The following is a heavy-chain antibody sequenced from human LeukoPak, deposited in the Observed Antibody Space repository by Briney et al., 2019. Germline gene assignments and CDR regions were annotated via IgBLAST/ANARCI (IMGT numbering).Heavy chain of an antibody. Sequence: PSETLSLTCTVSGGSISSSSYYWGWIRQPPGKGLEWIGSIYYSGSPHYNPALKSRVTISVDTSKNQVSLKLSSVTAADTAVYYCAAQYYYDSSGPHAFDIWGQGTMVTVSS. CDR2: IYYSGSP. D-gene: IGHD3-22*01. CDR1: GGSISSSSYY. CDR3: AAQYYYDSSGPHAFDI. J-gene: IGHJ3*02. V-gene: IGHV4-39*01.